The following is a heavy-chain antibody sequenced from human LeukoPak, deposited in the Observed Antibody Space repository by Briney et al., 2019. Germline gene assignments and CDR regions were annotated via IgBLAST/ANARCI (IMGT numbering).Heavy chain of an antibody. CDR3: ARDRGSFRDYYYGMDV. J-gene: IGHJ6*02. CDR1: GYTSTSYG. D-gene: IGHD3-10*01. CDR2: ISAYNGNT. V-gene: IGHV1-18*01. Sequence: ASVKVSCKASGYTSTSYGISWVRQAPGQGLEWMGWISAYNGNTNYAQKLQGRVTMTTDTSTSTAYMELRSLRSDDTAVYYCARDRGSFRDYYYGMDVWGQGTTVTVSS.